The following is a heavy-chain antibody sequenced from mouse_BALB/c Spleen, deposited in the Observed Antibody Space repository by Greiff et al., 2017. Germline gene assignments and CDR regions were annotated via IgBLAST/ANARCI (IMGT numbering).Heavy chain of an antibody. J-gene: IGHJ4*01. Sequence: VQLQQSGPELVKPGASVKISCKASGYSFTGYYMHWVKQSHVKSLEWIGRINPYNGATSYNQNFKDKASLTVDKSSSTAYMELHSLTSEDSAVYYCARVGELRHAMDYWGQGTSVTVSS. CDR3: ARVGELRHAMDY. CDR2: INPYNGAT. CDR1: GYSFTGYY. V-gene: IGHV1-31*01. D-gene: IGHD2-4*01.